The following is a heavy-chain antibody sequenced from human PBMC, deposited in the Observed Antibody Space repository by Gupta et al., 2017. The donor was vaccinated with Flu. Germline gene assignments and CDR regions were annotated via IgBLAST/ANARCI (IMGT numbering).Heavy chain of an antibody. D-gene: IGHD5-18*01. J-gene: IGHJ4*02. CDR2: ISGSGGST. CDR3: ASGRRIQLWFDY. Sequence: EVQLLESGGGLVQPGGSLRLSCAASGSTFSSYAMSWVRQAPGKGLEWVSAISGSGGSTYYADSVKGRFTISRDNSKNTLYLQMKSLRAEDTAVYYCASGRRIQLWFDYWGQGTLVTVSS. CDR1: GSTFSSYA. V-gene: IGHV3-23*01.